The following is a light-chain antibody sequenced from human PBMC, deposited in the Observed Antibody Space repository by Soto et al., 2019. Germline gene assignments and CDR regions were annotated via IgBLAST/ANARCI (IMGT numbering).Light chain of an antibody. Sequence: QMTQSPSSLSASIGDRVTITCRASQGIGTYLAWYEQRPGKVPQLLISAASTLQSGVPSRFSGSGSGTDFTLTINSLQPEDVAIYYSQKYNRASLTFGGGTKVE. CDR1: QGIGTY. CDR3: QKYNRASLT. J-gene: IGKJ4*01. V-gene: IGKV1-27*01. CDR2: AAS.